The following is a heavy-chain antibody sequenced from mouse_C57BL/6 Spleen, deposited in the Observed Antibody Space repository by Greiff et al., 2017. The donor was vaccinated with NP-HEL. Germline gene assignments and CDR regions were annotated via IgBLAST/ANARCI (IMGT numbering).Heavy chain of an antibody. Sequence: VQLQQSGPELVKPGASVKISCKASGYSFTGYYMNWVKQSPEKSLEWIGEINPSTGGTTYNQKFKAKATLTVDKSSSTAYMQLKSLTSEDSAVYYCARRVPFDVWGTGTTVTVSS. D-gene: IGHD5-1*01. J-gene: IGHJ1*03. CDR2: INPSTGGT. CDR3: ARRVPFDV. CDR1: GYSFTGYY. V-gene: IGHV1-42*01.